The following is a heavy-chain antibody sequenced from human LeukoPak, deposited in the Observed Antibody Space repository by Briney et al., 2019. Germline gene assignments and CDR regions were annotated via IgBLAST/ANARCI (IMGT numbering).Heavy chain of an antibody. CDR1: GGSFSGYY. J-gene: IGHJ3*02. D-gene: IGHD1-26*01. V-gene: IGHV4-34*01. Sequence: PSEALSLTCALYGGSFSGYYWSWIRQSPGKGLEWIGQINHSGYTNYKPSLKSRVTMSVDTSKNQISLKLSSVTAADTAVYYCARHKWELDAFDIWGQGTRVTVSS. CDR3: ARHKWELDAFDI. CDR2: INHSGYT.